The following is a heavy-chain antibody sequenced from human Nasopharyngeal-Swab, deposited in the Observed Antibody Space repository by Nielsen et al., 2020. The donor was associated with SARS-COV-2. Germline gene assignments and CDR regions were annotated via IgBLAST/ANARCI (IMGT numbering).Heavy chain of an antibody. CDR2: ISYDGSNK. Sequence: GGSLRLSCAASGFTFSGYDFHWVRQTPGKGLEWVAVISYDGSNKYYADSVKGRFTISRDNSKNTLYLQMNSLRAEDTAVYYCARDYGMDVWGQGTTVTVSS. CDR3: ARDYGMDV. J-gene: IGHJ6*02. V-gene: IGHV3-30*03. CDR1: GFTFSGYD.